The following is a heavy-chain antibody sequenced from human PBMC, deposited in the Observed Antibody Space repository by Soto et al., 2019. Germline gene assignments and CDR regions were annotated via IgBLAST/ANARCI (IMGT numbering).Heavy chain of an antibody. Sequence: GASVKVSCKASGYTFTDYYFHWVRQAPGQGLVWMGWINPNSGDTNYAQMFQGRVTMTRDTSISTVYMEVSSLRSDDTAVFYCARTGTTSAFDIWGQGTMVTVSS. CDR1: GYTFTDYY. D-gene: IGHD1-1*01. V-gene: IGHV1-2*02. CDR2: INPNSGDT. J-gene: IGHJ3*02. CDR3: ARTGTTSAFDI.